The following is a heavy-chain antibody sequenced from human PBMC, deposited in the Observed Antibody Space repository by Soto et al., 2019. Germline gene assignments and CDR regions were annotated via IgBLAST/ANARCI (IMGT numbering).Heavy chain of an antibody. D-gene: IGHD5-18*01. CDR3: ARDPLGYSYGLYYNYGMDV. V-gene: IGHV3-53*02. J-gene: IGHJ6*02. CDR1: GITVSSIY. Sequence: EVQLVETGGDLIQPGGSLRLSCAVSGITVSSIYMTWVRQAPGKGLEWVSVIYSEGTTYYADSVKGRFTISRDNSKNTLYLQMNSLRAEDTAVYYCARDPLGYSYGLYYNYGMDVWGQGTTVTVSS. CDR2: IYSEGTT.